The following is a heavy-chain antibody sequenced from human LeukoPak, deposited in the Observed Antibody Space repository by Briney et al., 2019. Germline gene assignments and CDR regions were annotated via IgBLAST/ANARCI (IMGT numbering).Heavy chain of an antibody. D-gene: IGHD3-9*01. CDR1: GYTFTSYG. V-gene: IGHV1-18*01. Sequence: ASVKVSCKASGYTFTSYGISRVRQAPGQGLEWMGWISAYNGNTNYAQKLQGRVTMTTDTSTSTAYMELRSLRSDDTAVYYCARGFLSLRYFDWLPDAFDIWGQGTMVTVSS. J-gene: IGHJ3*02. CDR2: ISAYNGNT. CDR3: ARGFLSLRYFDWLPDAFDI.